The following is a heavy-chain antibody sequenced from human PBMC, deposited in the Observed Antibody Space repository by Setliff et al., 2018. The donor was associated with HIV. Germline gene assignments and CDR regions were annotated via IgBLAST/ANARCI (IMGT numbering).Heavy chain of an antibody. Sequence: GASVKVSCKASGYTFTNYAMHWVRQAPGQRLEWMGWINAGNGNIEYSQKFQGRVTISRDTSASTAYMELSSLRSEDTAVYYCARGEVAVDYWGQGTLVTVS. CDR1: GYTFTNYA. CDR2: INAGNGNI. V-gene: IGHV1-3*01. CDR3: ARGEVAVDY. D-gene: IGHD5-12*01. J-gene: IGHJ4*02.